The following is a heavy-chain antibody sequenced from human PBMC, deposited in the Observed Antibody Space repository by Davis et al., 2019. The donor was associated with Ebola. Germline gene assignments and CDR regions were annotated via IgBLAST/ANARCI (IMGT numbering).Heavy chain of an antibody. J-gene: IGHJ6*02. V-gene: IGHV3-9*01. CDR3: TKDIWLGRTNFYSYGMDV. Sequence: PGGSLRLSCTASGFTFNEYAMHWVRQRPGKGLEWVSTITWNGDGIGYADSVKGRFTISRDNAKNSLYLQMNTLRPEETAFYYCTKDIWLGRTNFYSYGMDVWGQGTTVIVS. CDR1: GFTFNEYA. CDR2: ITWNGDGI. D-gene: IGHD5-18*01.